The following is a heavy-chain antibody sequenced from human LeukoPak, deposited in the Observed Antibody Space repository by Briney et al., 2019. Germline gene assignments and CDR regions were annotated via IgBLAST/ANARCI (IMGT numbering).Heavy chain of an antibody. CDR3: ARGWGSSWYYFDY. J-gene: IGHJ4*02. CDR2: TSTSGDTK. CDR1: GFTFSNAW. Sequence: PGGSLRLSCAASGFTFSNAWMSWIRQAPGKGLEWVSYTSTSGDTKYYTDSVKGRFTISRDNAKNSLYLQMNSLRAEDTAVYYCARGWGSSWYYFDYWGQGTLVTVSS. D-gene: IGHD6-13*01. V-gene: IGHV3-11*01.